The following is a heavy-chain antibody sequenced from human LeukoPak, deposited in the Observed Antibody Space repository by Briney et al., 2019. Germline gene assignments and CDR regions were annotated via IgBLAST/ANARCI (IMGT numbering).Heavy chain of an antibody. J-gene: IGHJ4*02. CDR1: GFTFSRYW. CDR3: ASDFTGYDDY. CDR2: INTDGSRT. V-gene: IGHV3-74*01. Sequence: GGSLRPSCAASGFTFSRYWMHWVRQAPGRGLVWVSRINTDGSRTDYADSVKGRFTISRDNARNTLYLQMNSLGAEDTAVYYCASDFTGYDDYWGQGTLVTVSS. D-gene: IGHD3-9*01.